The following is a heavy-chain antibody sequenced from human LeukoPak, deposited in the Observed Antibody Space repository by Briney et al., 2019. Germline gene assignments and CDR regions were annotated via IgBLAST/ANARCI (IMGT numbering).Heavy chain of an antibody. Sequence: ASVKVSCKASGYTFTSYDINWMRQATGQGLEWMGWMNPNSGNTGYAQKFQGRVTTTRNTSISTAYMELSSLRSDDTAVYYCARGEMATIKFDYWGQGTLVTVSS. J-gene: IGHJ4*02. V-gene: IGHV1-8*03. D-gene: IGHD5-24*01. CDR1: GYTFTSYD. CDR3: ARGEMATIKFDY. CDR2: MNPNSGNT.